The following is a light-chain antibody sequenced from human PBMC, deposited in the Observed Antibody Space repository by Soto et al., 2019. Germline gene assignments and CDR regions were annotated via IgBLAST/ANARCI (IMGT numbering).Light chain of an antibody. CDR1: SSDVGSYNL. CDR2: EVS. CDR3: CSYAGSSKV. Sequence: QSALTQPASVSGSPGQSITISCTGTSSDVGSYNLVSWYQQHPGKAPKLMIYEVSKRPSGVSNRFSGSKSGNTASLTISGLQAEDEPDYNCCSYAGSSKVFGGGTKLTVL. V-gene: IGLV2-23*02. J-gene: IGLJ3*02.